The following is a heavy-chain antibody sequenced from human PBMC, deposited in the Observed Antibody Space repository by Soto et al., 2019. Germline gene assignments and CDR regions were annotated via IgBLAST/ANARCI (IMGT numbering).Heavy chain of an antibody. CDR1: GFTFSSYA. CDR2: ISGSGGST. J-gene: IGHJ3*02. Sequence: GGSLRLSCAASGFTFSSYAMSWVRQAPGKGLEWVSAISGSGGSTYYADSVKGRFTISRDNSKNTLYLQMNSLRAEDTAVYYCAKDRSGYDLGDDAFDIWGQGTMVTVSS. CDR3: AKDRSGYDLGDDAFDI. D-gene: IGHD5-12*01. V-gene: IGHV3-23*01.